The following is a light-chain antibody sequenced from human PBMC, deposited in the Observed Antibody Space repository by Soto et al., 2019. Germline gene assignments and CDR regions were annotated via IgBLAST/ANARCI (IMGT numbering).Light chain of an antibody. CDR1: QSVVSSH. CDR3: QQYEIAPKT. Sequence: EIVLTQSPGTLSLSPGERATLSCRASQSVVSSHLAWYQQKPGQAHRLLIYGVSSRATGIPDRFSGSGSGTDFTLSISGLEPEDFAVYYCQQYEIAPKTFGQGTKVEIK. J-gene: IGKJ1*01. V-gene: IGKV3-20*01. CDR2: GVS.